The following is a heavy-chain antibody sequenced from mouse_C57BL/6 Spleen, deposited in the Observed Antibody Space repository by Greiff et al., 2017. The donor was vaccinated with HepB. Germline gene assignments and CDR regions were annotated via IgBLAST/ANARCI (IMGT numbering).Heavy chain of an antibody. CDR2: INPSSGYT. Sequence: VQLQESGAELARPGASVKMSCKASGYTFTSYTMHWVKQRPGQGLEWIGYINPSSGYTKYNQKFKDKATLTADKSSSTAYMQLSSLTSEDSAVYYCARARYGSSYDYWGQGTTLTVSS. J-gene: IGHJ2*01. CDR3: ARARYGSSYDY. CDR1: GYTFTSYT. D-gene: IGHD1-1*01. V-gene: IGHV1-4*01.